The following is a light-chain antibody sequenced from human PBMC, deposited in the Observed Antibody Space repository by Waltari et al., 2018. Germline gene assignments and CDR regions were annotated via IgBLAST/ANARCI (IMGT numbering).Light chain of an antibody. J-gene: IGKJ2*03. CDR1: QSVRSS. V-gene: IGKV3D-15*01. CDR3: LQRSNWPYS. CDR2: GAS. Sequence: EIVMTQSPATLSLSPGERATLSCRASQSVRSSLAWYQQKPGQAPRLLIYGASSRATGIPDRFSGSGSGTDFTLTISSLEPEDVGVYYCLQRSNWPYSFGQGTKVEIK.